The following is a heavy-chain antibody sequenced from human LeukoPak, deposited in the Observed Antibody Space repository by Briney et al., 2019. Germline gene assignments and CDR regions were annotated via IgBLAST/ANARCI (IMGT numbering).Heavy chain of an antibody. J-gene: IGHJ5*02. CDR3: ASPGIAAAGTGWFDP. CDR2: INHSGST. V-gene: IGHV4-39*07. D-gene: IGHD6-13*01. CDR1: GGSISSSSYY. Sequence: PSETLSLTCTVSGGSISSSSYYWGWIRQPPGKGLEWIGEINHSGSTNYNPSLKSRVTISVDTSKNQFSLKLSSVTAADTAVYYCASPGIAAAGTGWFDPWGQGTLVTVSS.